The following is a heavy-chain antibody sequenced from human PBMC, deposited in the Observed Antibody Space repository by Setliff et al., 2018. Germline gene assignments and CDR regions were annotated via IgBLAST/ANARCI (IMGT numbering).Heavy chain of an antibody. CDR1: GGTFTYYY. Sequence: SETLSLTCAASGGTFTYYYWTWIRQSPAKGLEWIGEITHTGTTGSTKYNPSLKSRVTMSIDTSKNQFSLNLSSVTAADTAVYYCASRNSDGGPEYFQHWGQGALVTVSS. CDR2: ITHTGTTGST. V-gene: IGHV4-34*01. J-gene: IGHJ1*01. D-gene: IGHD1-26*01. CDR3: ASRNSDGGPEYFQH.